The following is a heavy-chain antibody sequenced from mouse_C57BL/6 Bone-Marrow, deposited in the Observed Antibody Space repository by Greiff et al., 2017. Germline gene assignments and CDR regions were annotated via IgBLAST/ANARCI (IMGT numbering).Heavy chain of an antibody. V-gene: IGHV1-62-2*01. CDR1: GYTFTEYT. D-gene: IGHD3-2*02. Sequence: QVQLQRSGAELVKPGASVKLSCKASGYTFTEYTIHWVKQRSGQGLEWIGWFYPGSGSIKYNEKFKDKATLTADKSSSTVYMELSRLTSEDSAVYFCARHEEGLRLRGYAMDYWGQGTSVTVSS. CDR3: ARHEEGLRLRGYAMDY. CDR2: FYPGSGSI. J-gene: IGHJ4*01.